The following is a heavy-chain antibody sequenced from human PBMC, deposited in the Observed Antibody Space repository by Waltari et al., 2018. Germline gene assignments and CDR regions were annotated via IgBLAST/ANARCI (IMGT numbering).Heavy chain of an antibody. V-gene: IGHV4-34*01. Sequence: QVQLQQWGAGLLKPSETLSLTCAVYGGSFSGYYWSWLRQPPGKGLEWIGEIKHSGSTNYNPSLKSRVTISVDTSKNQFSLKLSSVTAADTAVYYCARGSLWFGDSLGWFDPWGQGTLVTVSS. D-gene: IGHD3-10*01. CDR3: ARGSLWFGDSLGWFDP. CDR1: GGSFSGYY. CDR2: IKHSGST. J-gene: IGHJ5*02.